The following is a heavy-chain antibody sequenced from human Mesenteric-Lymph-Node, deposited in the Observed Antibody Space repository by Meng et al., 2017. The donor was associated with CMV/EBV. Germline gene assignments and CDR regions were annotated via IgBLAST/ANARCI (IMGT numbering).Heavy chain of an antibody. Sequence: SETLSLTCTVSGYSISSGYYWGWIRQPPGKGLEWIGSIYHSGSTYYNPSLKSRVTISVDTSKNQFSLKLKSVTAADTAVYFCARDQITLVNEAGLGYFRLDPWGQGSLVTVSS. D-gene: IGHD3-9*01. CDR3: ARDQITLVNEAGLGYFRLDP. CDR1: GYSISSGYY. J-gene: IGHJ5*02. V-gene: IGHV4-38-2*02. CDR2: IYHSGST.